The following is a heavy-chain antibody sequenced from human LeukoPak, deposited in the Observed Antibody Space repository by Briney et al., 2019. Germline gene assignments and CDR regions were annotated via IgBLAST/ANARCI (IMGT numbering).Heavy chain of an antibody. CDR3: AKDLPNMVRGVHIPRPGYYYYYYGMDV. V-gene: IGHV3-30*02. CDR2: IRYDGSNK. CDR1: GFTFSSYG. D-gene: IGHD3-10*01. Sequence: GGSLRLSCAASGFTFSSYGMHWVRQAPGKGLEWVAFIRYDGSNKYYADSVKGRFTISRDNSKNTLYLQMNSLRVEDTAVYYCAKDLPNMVRGVHIPRPGYYYYYYGMDVWGQGTTVTVSS. J-gene: IGHJ6*02.